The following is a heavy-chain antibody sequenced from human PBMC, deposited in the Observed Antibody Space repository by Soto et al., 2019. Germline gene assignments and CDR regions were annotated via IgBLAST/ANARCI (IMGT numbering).Heavy chain of an antibody. CDR1: GFTFSTYT. Sequence: EVQILESGGGLIQPGESLRLSCAASGFTFSTYTMNWVRQAPGKGLEWVSSISASGGSTYYADSVKGRFTTFRDKSKNMLFLHIGGMRADDTAVYYCAREVAVGLFDFWGQGTLVTVSS. CDR2: ISASGGST. J-gene: IGHJ4*02. CDR3: AREVAVGLFDF. V-gene: IGHV3-23*01. D-gene: IGHD6-19*01.